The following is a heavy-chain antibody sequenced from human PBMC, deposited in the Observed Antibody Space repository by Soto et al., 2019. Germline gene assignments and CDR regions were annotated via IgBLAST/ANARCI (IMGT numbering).Heavy chain of an antibody. CDR2: IYSGGST. D-gene: IGHD2-2*01. V-gene: IGHV3-53*01. J-gene: IGHJ6*02. Sequence: GGSLRLSCAASGFTVSSNYMSWVRQAPGKGLEWVSVIYSGGSTYYADSVKGRFTISRDNSKNTLYLQMNSLRAEDTAVYYCARVVRYCSSTSCPLDYYYGMDVWGQGTTVTVSS. CDR1: GFTVSSNY. CDR3: ARVVRYCSSTSCPLDYYYGMDV.